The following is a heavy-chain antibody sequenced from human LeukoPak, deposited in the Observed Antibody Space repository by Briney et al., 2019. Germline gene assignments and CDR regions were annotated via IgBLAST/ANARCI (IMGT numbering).Heavy chain of an antibody. J-gene: IGHJ4*02. Sequence: SETLSLTCAVYGGSFSGYYWSWIRQPPGKGLEWIGEINHSGSTNYNSSLKSRVTISVDTSKNQFSLKLSSVTAADTAVYYCARGMATARVAFDYWGQGTLVTVSS. D-gene: IGHD5-24*01. CDR3: ARGMATARVAFDY. CDR2: INHSGST. V-gene: IGHV4-34*01. CDR1: GGSFSGYY.